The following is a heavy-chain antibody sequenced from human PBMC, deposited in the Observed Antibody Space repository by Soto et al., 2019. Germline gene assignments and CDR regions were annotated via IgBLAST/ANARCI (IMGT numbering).Heavy chain of an antibody. CDR2: IVVGSGNT. J-gene: IGHJ5*02. D-gene: IGHD3-3*01. V-gene: IGHV1-58*01. CDR1: GFTFTSSS. CDR3: AADLYYDFWSGPGWFDP. Sequence: GASVKVSCKASGFTFTSSSVQWVRQARGQRLEWIGWIVVGSGNTNYAQKFQERVTITRDMSTSTAYMELSSLRSEDTAVYYCAADLYYDFWSGPGWFDPWGQGTLVT.